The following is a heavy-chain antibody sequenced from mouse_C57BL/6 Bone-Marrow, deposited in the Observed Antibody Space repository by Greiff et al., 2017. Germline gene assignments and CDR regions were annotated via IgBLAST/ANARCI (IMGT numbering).Heavy chain of an antibody. Sequence: VQLQQPGAELVKPGASVKMSCKASGYTFTSYWITWAKQRPGQGLEWIGDIYPGSGSTNYNEKFKSKATLTVDTSSSTAYMQLSSLTSEDSAVYYCVYSNYGYFDVWGTGTTVTVSS. CDR3: VYSNYGYFDV. D-gene: IGHD2-5*01. CDR1: GYTFTSYW. J-gene: IGHJ1*03. V-gene: IGHV1-55*01. CDR2: IYPGSGST.